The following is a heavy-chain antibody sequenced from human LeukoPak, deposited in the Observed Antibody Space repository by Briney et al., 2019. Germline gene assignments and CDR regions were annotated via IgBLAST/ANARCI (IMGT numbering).Heavy chain of an antibody. D-gene: IGHD5-18*01. CDR1: GFTFSDYY. Sequence: PGGSLRLSCAVSGFTFSDYYMSWIRQAPGKGLEWVSYISSSGTTIYYADSVKGRFTISRDNAKNSLYLQMNSLRAEDTAAYYCARSRYGQTRDFDYWGQGTLVTVSS. CDR2: ISSSGTTI. CDR3: ARSRYGQTRDFDY. V-gene: IGHV3-11*01. J-gene: IGHJ4*02.